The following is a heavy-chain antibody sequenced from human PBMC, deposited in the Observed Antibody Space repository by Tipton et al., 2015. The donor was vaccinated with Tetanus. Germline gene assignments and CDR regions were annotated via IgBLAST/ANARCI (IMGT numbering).Heavy chain of an antibody. CDR1: GFTFSTYP. CDR2: IGDTEFVT. D-gene: IGHD6-19*01. J-gene: IGHJ5*02. CDR3: ARAQAVAGRGGFDP. Sequence: GSLRLSCTASGFTFSTYPMHWVRQAPGKGLEWVSAIGDTEFVTYYADSLKGRFTISRDNSKNTLSLQMINLRVEDTALYYCARAQAVAGRGGFDPWGQGTLVTVSS. V-gene: IGHV3-23*01.